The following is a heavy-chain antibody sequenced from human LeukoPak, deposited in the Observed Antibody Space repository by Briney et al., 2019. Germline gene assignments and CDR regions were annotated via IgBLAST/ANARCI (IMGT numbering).Heavy chain of an antibody. CDR2: IYTSGST. D-gene: IGHD3-10*01. V-gene: IGHV4-61*02. Sequence: PSETLSLTCTVSGGSISSGSYYWSWIRQPAGKGLEWIGRIYTSGSTNYNPSLKSRVTISVDTSKNQFSLKLTSVTAADTAFYYCARGNDYYGSGRQSYFDPWGQGTLVTVSS. J-gene: IGHJ5*02. CDR3: ARGNDYYGSGRQSYFDP. CDR1: GGSISSGSYY.